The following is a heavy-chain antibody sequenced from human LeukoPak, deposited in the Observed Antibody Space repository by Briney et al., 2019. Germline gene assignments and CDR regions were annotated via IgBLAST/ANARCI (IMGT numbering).Heavy chain of an antibody. D-gene: IGHD3-10*01. CDR1: GGSISSYY. V-gene: IGHV4-59*01. Sequence: PSETLSLTCTVSGGSISSYYWSWIRQPPGKGLEWIGYIYYSGSTNYNPSLKSRVTISVDTSKNQFSLKLSSVTAADTAVYYCARVDRGGFGDSAFDIWGQGTMVTVSS. J-gene: IGHJ3*02. CDR2: IYYSGST. CDR3: ARVDRGGFGDSAFDI.